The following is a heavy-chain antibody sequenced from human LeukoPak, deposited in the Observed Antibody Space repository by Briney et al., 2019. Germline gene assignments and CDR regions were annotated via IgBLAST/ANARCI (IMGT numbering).Heavy chain of an antibody. CDR1: GYTFATYY. D-gene: IGHD1-26*01. CDR3: ARNSGSYEELDY. CDR2: INPSGGST. Sequence: ASVKVSCKASGYTFATYYMHWVRQAPGQGLEWMGIINPSGGSTTYAQNFQGRVTMTRNTSISTAYMELSSLRSEDTAVYYCARNSGSYEELDYWGQGTLVTVSS. V-gene: IGHV1-46*01. J-gene: IGHJ4*02.